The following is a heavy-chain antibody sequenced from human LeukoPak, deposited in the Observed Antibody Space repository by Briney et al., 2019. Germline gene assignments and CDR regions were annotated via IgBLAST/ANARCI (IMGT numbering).Heavy chain of an antibody. J-gene: IGHJ4*02. CDR2: IYHSGST. CDR3: ARRNYYDSSGYYFRY. CDR1: GGSISSSNW. V-gene: IGHV4-4*02. Sequence: PSETLSLTCAVSGGSISSSNWWSWVRQPPGKGLEWIGEIYHSGSTNYNPSLKSRVTISVDKSKNQFSLKLSSVTAADTAVYYCARRNYYDSSGYYFRYWGQGTLVTVSS. D-gene: IGHD3-22*01.